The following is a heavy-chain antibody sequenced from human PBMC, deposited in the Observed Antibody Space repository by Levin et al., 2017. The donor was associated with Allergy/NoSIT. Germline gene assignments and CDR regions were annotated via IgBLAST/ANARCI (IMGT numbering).Heavy chain of an antibody. V-gene: IGHV3-21*01. D-gene: IGHD6-19*01. CDR2: ISSSSSYI. CDR1: GFTFSSYS. Sequence: GGSLRLSCAASGFTFSSYSMNWVRQAPGKGLEWVSSISSSSSYIYYADSVKGRFTISRDNAKNSLYLQMNSLRAEDTAVYYCARTGGRIAVAGTGPYGYWGQGTLVTVSS. J-gene: IGHJ4*02. CDR3: ARTGGRIAVAGTGPYGY.